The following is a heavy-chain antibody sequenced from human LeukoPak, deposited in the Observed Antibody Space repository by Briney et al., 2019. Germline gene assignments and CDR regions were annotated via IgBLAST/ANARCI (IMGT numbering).Heavy chain of an antibody. J-gene: IGHJ5*02. D-gene: IGHD2-2*01. CDR1: GGSISSSSYY. V-gene: IGHV4-39*01. CDR3: ARSRQYQLLGWSDP. Sequence: KTSETLSLTCTVSGGSISSSSYYWGWIRQPPGKGLEWIGSIYYSGSTYYNPSLKSRVTISVDTSKNQFSLKLSSVTVADTAVYYCARSRQYQLLGWSDPWGQGTLVTVSS. CDR2: IYYSGST.